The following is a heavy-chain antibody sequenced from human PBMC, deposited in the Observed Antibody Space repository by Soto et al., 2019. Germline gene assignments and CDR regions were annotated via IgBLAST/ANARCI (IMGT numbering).Heavy chain of an antibody. Sequence: KPSETLSLTCTVSGAYVSDFSWSWIRQPARKGLEWIGRITVNGITQYTPSFRGRVTMSMDTSRNQFSLNLQSATAADTALYYCARESGENWTYEAHWGQGTLVTVSS. CDR2: ITVNGIT. D-gene: IGHD1-7*01. J-gene: IGHJ1*01. CDR1: GAYVSDFS. CDR3: ARESGENWTYEAH. V-gene: IGHV4-4*07.